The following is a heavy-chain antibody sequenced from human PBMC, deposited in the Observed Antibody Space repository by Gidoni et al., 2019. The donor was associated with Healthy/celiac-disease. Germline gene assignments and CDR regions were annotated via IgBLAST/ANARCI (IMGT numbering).Heavy chain of an antibody. CDR3: ARHTSSGYPHPYWGYFQH. Sequence: LKSRVTISVDTSKNQFSLKLSSVTAADTAVYYCARHTSSGYPHPYWGYFQHWGQGTLVTVSS. D-gene: IGHD3-22*01. J-gene: IGHJ1*01. V-gene: IGHV4-39*01.